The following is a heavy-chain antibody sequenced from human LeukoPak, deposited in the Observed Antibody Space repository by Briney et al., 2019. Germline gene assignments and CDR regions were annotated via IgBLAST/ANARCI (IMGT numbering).Heavy chain of an antibody. CDR2: ISSNGGST. Sequence: GGSLRLSCAASGFTFSSYAMHWVRQAPGKGLGYVSAISSNGGSTYYANSVKGRFTISRDNSKNTLYLQMGSLRAEDMAVYYCARGWELLGIDYWGQGTLVTVSS. CDR3: ARGWELLGIDY. J-gene: IGHJ4*02. CDR1: GFTFSSYA. V-gene: IGHV3-64*01. D-gene: IGHD1-26*01.